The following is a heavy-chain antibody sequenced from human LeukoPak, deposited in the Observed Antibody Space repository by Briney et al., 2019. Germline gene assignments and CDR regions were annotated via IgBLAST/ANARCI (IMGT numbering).Heavy chain of an antibody. CDR3: ARGGHCTNGVCLDNWFDP. CDR2: INPNSGGT. J-gene: IGHJ5*02. D-gene: IGHD2-8*01. Sequence: GASVKVSCKASGYTFTGYYMHWVRQAPGQGLEWMGWINPNSGGTNYAQKFQGRVTMTRDTSISTAYMELSRLRSDDTAVYYCARGGHCTNGVCLDNWFDPWGQGTLVTVSS. V-gene: IGHV1-2*02. CDR1: GYTFTGYY.